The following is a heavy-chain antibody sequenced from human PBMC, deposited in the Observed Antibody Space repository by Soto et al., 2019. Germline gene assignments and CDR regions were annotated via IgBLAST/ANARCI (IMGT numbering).Heavy chain of an antibody. CDR3: ARGGRQQLIPTPISYKIDD. V-gene: IGHV4-34*01. CDR2: INHSGST. Sequence: SETLSLTCAVYGGSFSGYYWSVIRQPPGKGLEWIGEINHSGSTNYNPSLKSQVTISVDMSKNQFSLKLGSVTAADTAVYYCARGGRQQLIPTPISYKIDDWGQGTLVTVSS. D-gene: IGHD6-13*01. J-gene: IGHJ4*02. CDR1: GGSFSGYY.